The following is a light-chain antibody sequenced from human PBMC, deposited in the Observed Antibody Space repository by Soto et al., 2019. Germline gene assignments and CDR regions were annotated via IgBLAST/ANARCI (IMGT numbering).Light chain of an antibody. V-gene: IGLV1-40*01. J-gene: IGLJ3*02. CDR3: QYYDSSLSGWV. Sequence: QSVLTQPPSVSGAPGQRVTSSCTGSSSNIGAGYGVHWYQQLPGTAPKLLIYTTNNRPSGVPDRFSGSKSGTSASLAITGLLAEAEADYYCQYYDSSLSGWVFGGGTKLTVL. CDR2: TTN. CDR1: SSNIGAGYG.